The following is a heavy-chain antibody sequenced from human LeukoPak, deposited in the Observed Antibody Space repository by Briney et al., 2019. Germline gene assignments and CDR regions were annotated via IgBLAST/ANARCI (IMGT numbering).Heavy chain of an antibody. J-gene: IGHJ4*02. CDR3: ARDPYVDDGDYVGDY. Sequence: GGSLRLSCAASGFTFSSYSMNWVRQAPGKGLEWVSSISSSSSYIYYADSVKGRFTISRDNAKNSLYLQMNSLRAEDTAVYYCARDPYVDDGDYVGDYWGQGTLVTVSS. CDR2: ISSSSSYI. D-gene: IGHD4-17*01. CDR1: GFTFSSYS. V-gene: IGHV3-21*01.